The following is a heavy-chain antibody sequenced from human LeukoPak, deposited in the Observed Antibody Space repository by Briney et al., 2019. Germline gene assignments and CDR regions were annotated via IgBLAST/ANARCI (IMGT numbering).Heavy chain of an antibody. V-gene: IGHV3-23*01. D-gene: IGHD2-15*01. CDR2: ISGSGNYI. CDR1: GFTFRSYA. CDR3: AKGTLGYCSGGSCYYFDY. J-gene: IGHJ4*02. Sequence: GGSLRLSCAASGFTFRSYAMNWVRQAPGKGLEWVSSISGSGNYIYYTDSVKGRFTISRDNSKNTLYLQMNSLRAEDTAVYYCAKGTLGYCSGGSCYYFDYWGQGTLVTVSS.